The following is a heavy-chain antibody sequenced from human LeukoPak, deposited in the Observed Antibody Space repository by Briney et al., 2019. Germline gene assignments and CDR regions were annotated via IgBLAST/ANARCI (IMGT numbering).Heavy chain of an antibody. V-gene: IGHV3-30*18. D-gene: IGHD3-22*01. CDR1: GFTFSSYG. CDR3: AKDHTYYYDSGGYFDY. J-gene: IGHJ4*02. CDR2: ISYDGSNK. Sequence: GGSLRLSCAASGFTFSSYGMHWVRQAPGKGLEWVAVISYDGSNKYYADSVKGRFTISRDNSKNTLYLQMNSLRAEDTAVYYCAKDHTYYYDSGGYFDYWGQGTLVTVSS.